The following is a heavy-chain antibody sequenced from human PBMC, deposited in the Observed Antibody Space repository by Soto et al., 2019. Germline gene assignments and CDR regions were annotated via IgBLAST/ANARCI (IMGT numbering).Heavy chain of an antibody. CDR2: IYPGDSYS. D-gene: IGHD1-26*01. V-gene: IGHV5-51*01. J-gene: IGHJ6*02. CDR3: ARLDSGGYPYYYYYGMDV. Sequence: GEXLKISCKGSGYSFTSYWIVWVRQMPGKGLEWMGGIYPGDSYSRYSPPFQGQVTISADNSISNPYLQWSSLKASDTAMYYCARLDSGGYPYYYYYGMDVWGQGTTVTVSS. CDR1: GYSFTSYW.